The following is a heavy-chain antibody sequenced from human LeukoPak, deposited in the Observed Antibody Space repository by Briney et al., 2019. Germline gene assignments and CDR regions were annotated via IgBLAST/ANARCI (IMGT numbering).Heavy chain of an antibody. V-gene: IGHV3-53*01. CDR3: ARDDYGGTFDY. Sequence: PGGSLRLSCATSGFTVSSNYMSWVRQAPGKGLEWVSVIYDSGTTYYADSVKGRFLIFRDTSKNTVDLQMNSLRVEDTAVYYCARDDYGGTFDYWGQGTLVTVSS. CDR2: IYDSGTT. D-gene: IGHD4-23*01. CDR1: GFTVSSNY. J-gene: IGHJ4*02.